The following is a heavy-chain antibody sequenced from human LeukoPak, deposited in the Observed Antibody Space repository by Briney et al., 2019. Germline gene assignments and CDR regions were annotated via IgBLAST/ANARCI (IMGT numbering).Heavy chain of an antibody. CDR1: GFTFSSYA. CDR3: ARVTHSNDSPLT. J-gene: IGHJ5*02. Sequence: PGGSLRLSCAASGFTFSSYAMHWVRQAPGKGLEWVAVISYDGSNQYYADSVKGRFTISRDNSKNTLHLQMNSLRAEDTAVYYCARVTHSNDSPLTWGQGTLVAVSS. V-gene: IGHV3-30*04. CDR2: ISYDGSNQ. D-gene: IGHD2-15*01.